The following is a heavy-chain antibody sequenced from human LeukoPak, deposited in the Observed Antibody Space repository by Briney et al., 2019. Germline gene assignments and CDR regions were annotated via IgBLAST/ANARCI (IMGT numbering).Heavy chain of an antibody. CDR2: ISSSGSTI. J-gene: IGHJ5*02. V-gene: IGHV3-48*03. Sequence: PVRSLRLSCAASGFTFSSYEMNWLRQAPGQGLEWISFISSSGSTIYYADSVKGRFTISRDNAENSLYLHMSSLRAEDTALYYCARDRIMVVGPYNWFDPCGQGTLVTVSS. CDR1: GFTFSSYE. D-gene: IGHD2-15*01. CDR3: ARDRIMVVGPYNWFDP.